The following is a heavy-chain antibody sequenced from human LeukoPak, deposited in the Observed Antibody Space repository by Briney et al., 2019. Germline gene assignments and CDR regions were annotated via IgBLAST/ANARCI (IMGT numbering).Heavy chain of an antibody. V-gene: IGHV3-21*05. CDR3: ARDRESSGLDY. CDR1: GVTFSSYA. J-gene: IGHJ4*02. Sequence: WGTLRLSCAASGVTFSSYAMSWIRQAPGKGLEWVSYISSSRSNIYYPDSVKRRFSIYRDNAANSLYLQMNSLRAAGTSVYYCARDRESSGLDYWGQGTLVTVSS. CDR2: ISSSRSNI. D-gene: IGHD6-25*01.